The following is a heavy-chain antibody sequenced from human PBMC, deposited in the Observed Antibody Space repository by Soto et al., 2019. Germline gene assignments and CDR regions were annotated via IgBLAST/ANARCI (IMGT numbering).Heavy chain of an antibody. Sequence: QVQLQQWGAGLVKPSETLSLSCAVYGQSFSGHSWAWIRQPPGKGLEWIGVVSESGSTYYNPSLKSRVTISTDTSKNQFSLKLSSVTAADTAAYFCARGSGIVALPGELEDVNYDFWGQGTLVNVSS. CDR2: VSESGST. J-gene: IGHJ4*02. CDR3: ARGSGIVALPGELEDVNYDF. D-gene: IGHD1-1*01. V-gene: IGHV4-34*01. CDR1: GQSFSGHS.